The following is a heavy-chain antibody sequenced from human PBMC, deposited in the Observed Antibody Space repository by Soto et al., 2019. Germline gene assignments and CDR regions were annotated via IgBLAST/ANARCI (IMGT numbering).Heavy chain of an antibody. V-gene: IGHV4-34*01. J-gene: IGHJ6*02. CDR3: ARIPYCSGDSCYYYGMDV. D-gene: IGHD2-15*01. CDR1: GGSFSGYY. CDR2: INHSGST. Sequence: PSETLSLTCAVYGGSFSGYYWSWIRQPPGKGLEWVGEINHSGSTNYNPSLKSRVTISVDTSKNQFSLKLSSVTAADTAVYYCARIPYCSGDSCYYYGMDVWGQGTTVTVSS.